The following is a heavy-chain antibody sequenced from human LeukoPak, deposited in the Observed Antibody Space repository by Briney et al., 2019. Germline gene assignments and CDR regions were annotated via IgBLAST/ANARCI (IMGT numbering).Heavy chain of an antibody. Sequence: GGSLRLSCAASGFTFSSYAMHWVRQAPGKGLEWVAVISYDGSNKYYADSVKGRFTISRDNSKNTLYLQMNSLRAEDTAVYYCARDLRSETVVTAIRGGFDYWGQGTLVTVSS. CDR3: ARDLRSETVVTAIRGGFDY. D-gene: IGHD2-21*02. CDR1: GFTFSSYA. CDR2: ISYDGSNK. J-gene: IGHJ4*02. V-gene: IGHV3-30*04.